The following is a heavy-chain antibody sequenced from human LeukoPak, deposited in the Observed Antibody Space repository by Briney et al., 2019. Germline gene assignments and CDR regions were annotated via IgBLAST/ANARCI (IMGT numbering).Heavy chain of an antibody. V-gene: IGHV1-3*01. Sequence: ASVKVSCKASGYTFTSYAMHWVRQAPGQRLGWMGWINAGNGNTKYSQKFQGRVTITRDTSASTAYMELSSLRSEDTAVYYCARDGQGVTGTTDFDYWGQGTLVTVSP. D-gene: IGHD1-7*01. CDR3: ARDGQGVTGTTDFDY. CDR1: GYTFTSYA. J-gene: IGHJ4*02. CDR2: INAGNGNT.